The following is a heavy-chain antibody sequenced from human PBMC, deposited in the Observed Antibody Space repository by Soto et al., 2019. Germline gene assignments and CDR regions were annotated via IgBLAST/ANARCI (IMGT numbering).Heavy chain of an antibody. D-gene: IGHD2-15*01. V-gene: IGHV3-9*01. Sequence: GGSLRLSCAASGFTFDDYAMHWVRQAPGKGLEWVSGISWNSGSIGYADSVKGRFTISRDNAKNSLYLQMNSLRAEDTALYYCAKDIRLGAATVGSHFDYWGQGTLVTVSS. CDR1: GFTFDDYA. CDR2: ISWNSGSI. J-gene: IGHJ4*02. CDR3: AKDIRLGAATVGSHFDY.